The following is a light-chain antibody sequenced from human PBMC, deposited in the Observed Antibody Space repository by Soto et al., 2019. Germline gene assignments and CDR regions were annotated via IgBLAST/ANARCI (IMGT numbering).Light chain of an antibody. J-gene: IGLJ1*01. CDR2: EVS. V-gene: IGLV2-8*01. Sequence: QSALTQPASVSGSPGQSITISCSGTNRDVGIYNRVSWYQLHPGRAPKLIIYEVSKRPSGVPDRFSGSKSGNTASLTVSGLQAEDEADYYCSSYAGSNTHYVFGTGTKLTVL. CDR3: SSYAGSNTHYV. CDR1: NRDVGIYNR.